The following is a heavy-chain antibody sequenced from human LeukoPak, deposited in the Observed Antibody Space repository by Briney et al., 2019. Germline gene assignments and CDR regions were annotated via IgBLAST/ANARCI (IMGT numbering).Heavy chain of an antibody. D-gene: IGHD2-2*01. J-gene: IGHJ4*02. Sequence: PSETLSLTCTVSGVSISSSDYYWGWFRQPPGKGLEWIGSVYYSGSTYYNPSLKSRLTISLDTSKNQFSLKQTSVTAADTAVYYCARASWGPAVPFDLWGQGTLVTVSS. CDR3: ARASWGPAVPFDL. CDR2: VYYSGST. V-gene: IGHV4-39*07. CDR1: GVSISSSDYY.